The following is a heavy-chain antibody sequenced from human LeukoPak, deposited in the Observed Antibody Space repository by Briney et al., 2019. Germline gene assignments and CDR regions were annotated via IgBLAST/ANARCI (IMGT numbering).Heavy chain of an antibody. Sequence: GRSLRLSCAASGFTFDDYAMHWVRQAPGKGLEWVSGISWNSGSLGYADSVKGRFTISRDNAKNSLYLQMNSLRAEDTALYYCATNHGSGSYANTYFDYWGQGTLVTVSS. J-gene: IGHJ4*02. D-gene: IGHD3-10*01. CDR2: ISWNSGSL. CDR3: ATNHGSGSYANTYFDY. V-gene: IGHV3-9*01. CDR1: GFTFDDYA.